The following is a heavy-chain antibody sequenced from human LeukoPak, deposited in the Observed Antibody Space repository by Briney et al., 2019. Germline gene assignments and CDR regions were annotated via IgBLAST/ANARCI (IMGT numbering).Heavy chain of an antibody. Sequence: KPSETLSLTCAVYGGSFSGYYWSWIRQPPGKGLEWIGEINHSGSTNYNLSLKSRVTISVDTSKNQFSLKLSSVTAADTAVYYCARDNWNEPLFDYWGQGTLVTVSS. J-gene: IGHJ4*02. CDR2: INHSGST. CDR3: ARDNWNEPLFDY. V-gene: IGHV4-34*01. D-gene: IGHD1-1*01. CDR1: GGSFSGYY.